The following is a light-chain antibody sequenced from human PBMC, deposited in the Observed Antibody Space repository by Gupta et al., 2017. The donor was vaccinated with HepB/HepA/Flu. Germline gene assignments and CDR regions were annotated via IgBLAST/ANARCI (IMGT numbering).Light chain of an antibody. J-gene: IGLJ2*01. CDR2: GSD. CDR3: AAWDDRLNGVI. V-gene: IGLV1-44*01. Sequence: QSVLTQPPSASGTPGQRVTIACSGSNSNIGSNPVTWYLQVPGTAPKLLIYGSDQRPSGVPDRFSGSKSGTSASLAISGLQSEDETEYYCAAWDDRLNGVIFGGGTKLTVL. CDR1: NSNIGSNP.